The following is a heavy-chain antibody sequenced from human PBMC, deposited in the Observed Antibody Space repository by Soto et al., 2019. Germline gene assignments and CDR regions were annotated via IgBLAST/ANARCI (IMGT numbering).Heavy chain of an antibody. CDR3: TRGIREMATILPENY. CDR1: GLCLGRCS. D-gene: IGHD5-12*01. Sequence: GLCLGRCSLDWYPQARRTELEWVGVIRSKPYGVTTEYAASVKGRFTISRDDSKSIAYLQMNSLTTEDTDMYYCTRGIREMATILPENYWGQGTLVTVSS. J-gene: IGHJ4*02. CDR2: IRSKPYGVTT. V-gene: IGHV3-49*03.